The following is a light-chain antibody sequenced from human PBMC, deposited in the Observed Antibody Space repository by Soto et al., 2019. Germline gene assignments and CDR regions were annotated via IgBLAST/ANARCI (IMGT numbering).Light chain of an antibody. CDR1: SSDVGGYNY. Sequence: QSVLTQPASVSGSPGQSITISCTGTSSDVGGYNYVSWYQQHPGKAPKLTIYEVSNRPSGVSNRFSGSKSGNTASLTISGLQAEDEADYYCSSYTSSSTLVFGGGTQLTVL. J-gene: IGLJ2*01. CDR2: EVS. CDR3: SSYTSSSTLV. V-gene: IGLV2-14*01.